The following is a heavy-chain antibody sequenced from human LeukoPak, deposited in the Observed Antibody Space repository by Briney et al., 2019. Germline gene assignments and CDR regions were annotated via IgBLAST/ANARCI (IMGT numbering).Heavy chain of an antibody. J-gene: IGHJ4*02. CDR1: GFTSSSYW. CDR2: IKQDGSEK. Sequence: GGSLRLSCAASGFTSSSYWMSWVRQAPGKGLEWVANIKQDGSEKYYVDSVKGRFTISRDNAENSLYLQMNSLRAEDTAVYYCAYGGYFFNYWGQGTLVSVSS. CDR3: AYGGYFFNY. V-gene: IGHV3-7*05. D-gene: IGHD4-17*01.